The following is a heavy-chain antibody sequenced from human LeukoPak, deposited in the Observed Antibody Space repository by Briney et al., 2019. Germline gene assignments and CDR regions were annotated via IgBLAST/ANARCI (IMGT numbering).Heavy chain of an antibody. V-gene: IGHV4-34*01. CDR1: GGSISSYY. J-gene: IGHJ6*02. CDR3: ARGRGAVAALYYYGMDV. D-gene: IGHD6-19*01. CDR2: INHSGST. Sequence: SETLSLTCTVSGGSISSYYWSWIRQPPGKGLEWIGEINHSGSTNYNPSLKSRVTISVDTSKNQSSLKLSSVTAADTAVYYCARGRGAVAALYYYGMDVWGQGTTVTVSS.